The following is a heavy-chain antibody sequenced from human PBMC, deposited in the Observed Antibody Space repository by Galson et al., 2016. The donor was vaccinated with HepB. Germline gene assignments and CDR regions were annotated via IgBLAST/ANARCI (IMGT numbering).Heavy chain of an antibody. CDR3: ARSQISGVVNGPY. J-gene: IGHJ4*02. V-gene: IGHV3-66*01. D-gene: IGHD3-3*01. CDR1: GFTVFNNY. CDR2: IYSGGST. Sequence: SLRLSCAASGFTVFNNYMTWVRQAPGKGLEWVSLIYSGGSTHYADSVKGRFTISRDNSKNTLYLQMNNLRAEDTAVYYCARSQISGVVNGPYWGQGTLVTVSS.